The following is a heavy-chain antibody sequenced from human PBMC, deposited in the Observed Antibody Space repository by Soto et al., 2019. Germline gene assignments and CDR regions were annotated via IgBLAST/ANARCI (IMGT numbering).Heavy chain of an antibody. CDR3: AKDSRCTNGVCYSDY. CDR1: GFTFDDYA. V-gene: IGHV3-9*01. CDR2: ISWNSGSI. D-gene: IGHD2-8*01. J-gene: IGHJ4*02. Sequence: SLRLSCAASGFTFDDYAMHWVRQAPGKGLEWVSGISWNSGSIGYADSVKGRFTISRDNAKNSLYLQMNSLRAEDTALYYCAKDSRCTNGVCYSDYWGQGTLVTVSS.